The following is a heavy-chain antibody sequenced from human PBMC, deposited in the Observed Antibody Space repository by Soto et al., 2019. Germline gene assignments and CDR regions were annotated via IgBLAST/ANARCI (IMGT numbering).Heavy chain of an antibody. CDR1: GFTFSSYW. V-gene: IGHV3-74*01. CDR3: ARGSFVYAFDI. D-gene: IGHD3-3*02. J-gene: IGHJ3*02. Sequence: GGSLRLSCAASGFTFSSYWMHWVRQAPGKGLVWVSRVDNDGGGTIYADSVKGRFTVSRDNAKNTLFLQMNSLRVDDTAIYYCARGSFVYAFDIWGQGTMVTVSS. CDR2: VDNDGGGT.